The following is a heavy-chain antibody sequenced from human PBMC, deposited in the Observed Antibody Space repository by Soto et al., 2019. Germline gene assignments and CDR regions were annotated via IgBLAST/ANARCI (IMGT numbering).Heavy chain of an antibody. V-gene: IGHV1-18*01. CDR1: GYTFTSYG. J-gene: IGHJ4*02. CDR2: ISADNGNT. CDR3: ARDLFSYCGGDCYPDY. Sequence: GALVKVSCKASGYTFTSYGITWVRQAPGQGLEWMGWISADNGNTNYSQKFQGRVTITRDTSATTAYMELSSLRSEDTAVYYCARDLFSYCGGDCYPDYWGQGTLVTVSS. D-gene: IGHD2-21*02.